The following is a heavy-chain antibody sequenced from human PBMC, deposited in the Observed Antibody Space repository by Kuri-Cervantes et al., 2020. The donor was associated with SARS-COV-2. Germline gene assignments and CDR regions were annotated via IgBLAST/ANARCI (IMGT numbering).Heavy chain of an antibody. CDR3: ARGTQGTGYDSLTGYYGGYYFDY. V-gene: IGHV1-69*10. CDR2: IITIIGIA. D-gene: IGHD3-9*01. Sequence: SAKVSCKASGGTFSSYAISWVRQAPGQGLEWMGGIITIIGIANYAQKFQGRVTITADKSTSTAYMELSSLRSEDTAVYYCARGTQGTGYDSLTGYYGGYYFDYWDQGTLVTVSS. CDR1: GGTFSSYA. J-gene: IGHJ4*02.